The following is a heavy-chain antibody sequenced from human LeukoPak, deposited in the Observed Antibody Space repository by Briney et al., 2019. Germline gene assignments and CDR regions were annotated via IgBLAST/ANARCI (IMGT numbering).Heavy chain of an antibody. CDR2: ISYDGSNK. J-gene: IGHJ4*02. D-gene: IGHD3-22*01. CDR1: GFTFSSYA. CDR3: ARHMIGSVIPIDD. V-gene: IGHV3-30-3*01. Sequence: PGRSLRLSCAASGFTFSSYAMHWVRQAPGKGLEWVAVISYDGSNKYYADSVKGRFTISRDNSKNTLYLQMNSLRAEDTAVYYCARHMIGSVIPIDDWGQGTLVTVSS.